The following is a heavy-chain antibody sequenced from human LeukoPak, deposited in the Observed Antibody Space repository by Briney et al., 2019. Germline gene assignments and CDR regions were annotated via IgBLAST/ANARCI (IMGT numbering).Heavy chain of an antibody. CDR3: ARALVRGVIGDY. J-gene: IGHJ4*02. D-gene: IGHD3-10*01. CDR1: GFNFSSYS. CDR2: ISRSSTYI. Sequence: PGGSLRLSCAASGFNFSSYSMNWVRQAPGKGLEWVSSISRSSTYIYYADSVKGRFTISRDNAENSLYLQMNGLRAEDTAVYYCARALVRGVIGDYWGQGTLVTVSS. V-gene: IGHV3-21*01.